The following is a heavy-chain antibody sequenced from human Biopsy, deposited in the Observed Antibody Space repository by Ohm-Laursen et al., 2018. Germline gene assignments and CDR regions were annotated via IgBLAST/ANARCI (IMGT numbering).Heavy chain of an antibody. Sequence: GASVKVSCKASGGAFTNYAINWVRQAPGPGLEWLGGIITVSETAGYAERFQGRVTIPADVTTTTAYMDLSGLRSEDPAVYYCVAYPSSGFFENNDDFAMDVWGQGTTVIVSS. CDR2: IITVSETA. V-gene: IGHV1-69*13. D-gene: IGHD6-19*01. CDR3: VAYPSSGFFENNDDFAMDV. CDR1: GGAFTNYA. J-gene: IGHJ6*02.